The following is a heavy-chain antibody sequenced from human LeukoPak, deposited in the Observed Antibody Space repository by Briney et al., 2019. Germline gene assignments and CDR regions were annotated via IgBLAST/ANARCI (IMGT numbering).Heavy chain of an antibody. D-gene: IGHD3-22*01. Sequence: SETLSLTCTVSGGSISSGDYYWSWIRQPPGKGLEWIGYIYYSGSTYYNPSLKSRVTISVDTSKNQFSLKLSSVTAADTAVYYCASELTYDSSGYYAFDIWGQGTMVTVSS. CDR1: GGSISSGDYY. CDR3: ASELTYDSSGYYAFDI. CDR2: IYYSGST. V-gene: IGHV4-30-4*01. J-gene: IGHJ3*02.